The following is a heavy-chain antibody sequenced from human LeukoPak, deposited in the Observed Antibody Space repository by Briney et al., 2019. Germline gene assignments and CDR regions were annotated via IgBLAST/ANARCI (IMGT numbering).Heavy chain of an antibody. D-gene: IGHD6-13*01. J-gene: IGHJ4*02. CDR3: ARGSIAAGPAPIDY. V-gene: IGHV3-23*01. CDR2: ISGSGGST. CDR1: GFTFSSYA. Sequence: GGSLRLSCAASGFTFSSYAMSWVRQAPGKGLEWVSAISGSGGSTYYADSVKGRLTISRDNSKNTLYLQMDSLRAEDTAVYYCARGSIAAGPAPIDYWGQGTLVTVSS.